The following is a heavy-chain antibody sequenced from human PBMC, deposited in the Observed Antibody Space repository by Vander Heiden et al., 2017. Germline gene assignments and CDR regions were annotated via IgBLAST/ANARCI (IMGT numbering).Heavy chain of an antibody. D-gene: IGHD2-21*02. CDR3: AKDVSIVVVTATFDY. J-gene: IGHJ4*02. CDR1: GFTFRSYA. CDR2: ISGSGGST. V-gene: IGHV3-23*01. Sequence: EVQLLESGGGLVQPGGSLRLSCAASGFTFRSYAMSWVRQAPGKGLEWVSAISGSGGSTYYADSVKGRFTISRDNSKNTLYLQMNSLRAEDTAVYYCAKDVSIVVVTATFDYWGQGTLVTVSS.